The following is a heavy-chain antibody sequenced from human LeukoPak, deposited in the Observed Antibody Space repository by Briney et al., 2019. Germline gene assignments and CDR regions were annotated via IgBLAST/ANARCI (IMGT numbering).Heavy chain of an antibody. Sequence: GGSLRLSCAASGFTFSSYSMNWVRQAPGKGLEWVSSISSSSRYIYYADSLKGRFTISRDNAKNSLYLQMNSLRAEDTAVYYCARAPSAANVLWFDPWGQGTLVTVSS. V-gene: IGHV3-21*01. CDR3: ARAPSAANVLWFDP. CDR1: GFTFSSYS. J-gene: IGHJ5*02. CDR2: ISSSSRYI. D-gene: IGHD2-2*01.